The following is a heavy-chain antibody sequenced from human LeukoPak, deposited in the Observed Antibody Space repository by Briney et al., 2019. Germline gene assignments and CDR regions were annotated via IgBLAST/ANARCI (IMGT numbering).Heavy chain of an antibody. D-gene: IGHD2-15*01. CDR3: ARHTGKLGYCGGGSCYGYYYYYYYMDV. CDR1: SGSIKFSSYY. Sequence: PSETLSLTCTVSSGSIKFSSYYWSWVRQPPGKGLEWIGEINHSGSTNYNPSLKSRVTISVDTSKNQFSLKLSSVTAADTAVYYCARHTGKLGYCGGGSCYGYYYYYYYMDVWGKGTTVTISS. V-gene: IGHV4-39*01. CDR2: INHSGST. J-gene: IGHJ6*03.